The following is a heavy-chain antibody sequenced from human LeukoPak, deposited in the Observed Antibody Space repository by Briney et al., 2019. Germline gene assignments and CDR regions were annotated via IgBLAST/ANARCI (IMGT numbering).Heavy chain of an antibody. CDR3: AKGGDTAMYYYYYMDV. D-gene: IGHD5-18*01. CDR2: ISGSGGST. J-gene: IGHJ6*03. CDR1: GFTFSSYA. V-gene: IGHV3-23*01. Sequence: LAGGSLILSCAASGFTFSSYAMSWVRQAPGKGLEWVSAISGSGGSTYYADSVKGRFTISRDNSKNTLYLQMNSLRAEDTAVYYCAKGGDTAMYYYYYMDVWGKGTTVTVSS.